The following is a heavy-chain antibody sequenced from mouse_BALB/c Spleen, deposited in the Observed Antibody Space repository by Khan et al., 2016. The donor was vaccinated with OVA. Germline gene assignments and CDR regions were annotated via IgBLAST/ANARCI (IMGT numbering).Heavy chain of an antibody. CDR2: ISYSGST. CDR3: ARTARIKY. D-gene: IGHD1-2*01. Sequence: EVQLQESGPGLVKPSQSLSLTCTVTGYSITSGYGWNWIRQFPGNKLEWMGYISYSGSTNYNPSLKSRISITRETTKNQFFLQLNSVTTEDTATYYCARTARIKYWGQGTTLTVSS. CDR1: GYSITSGYG. J-gene: IGHJ2*01. V-gene: IGHV3-2*02.